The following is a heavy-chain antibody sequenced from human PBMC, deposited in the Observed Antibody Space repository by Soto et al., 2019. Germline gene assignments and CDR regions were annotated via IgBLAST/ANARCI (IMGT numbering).Heavy chain of an antibody. V-gene: IGHV3-15*01. CDR1: GFTFSNAW. CDR2: IKSKTDGGTT. D-gene: IGHD3-22*01. Sequence: GGSLRLSCAAAGFTFSNAWMSWVRQAPGKGLEWVGRIKSKTDGGTTDYAAPVEGRFTISRDDSKNTLYLQMNSLKTEDTAVYYCPTDRVIVVVIRFDYCGQGTPVTVPS. J-gene: IGHJ4*02. CDR3: PTDRVIVVVIRFDY.